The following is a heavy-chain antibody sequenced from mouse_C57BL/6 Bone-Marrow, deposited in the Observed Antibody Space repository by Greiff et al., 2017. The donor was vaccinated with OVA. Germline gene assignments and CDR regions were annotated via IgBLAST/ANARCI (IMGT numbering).Heavy chain of an antibody. J-gene: IGHJ1*03. CDR3: ARYYYGRHWYFDV. Sequence: VQLQQSGPELVKPGASVKISCKASGYSFTGYYMNWVKQSPEKSLEWIGEINPSTGGTTYNQKFKAKATLTVDKSSSTAYMQLKSLTSEDSAVYYCARYYYGRHWYFDVWGTGTTVTVSS. D-gene: IGHD1-1*01. CDR2: INPSTGGT. CDR1: GYSFTGYY. V-gene: IGHV1-42*01.